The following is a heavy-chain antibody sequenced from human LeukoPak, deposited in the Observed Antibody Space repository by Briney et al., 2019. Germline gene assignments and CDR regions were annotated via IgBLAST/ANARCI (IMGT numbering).Heavy chain of an antibody. J-gene: IGHJ3*02. Sequence: SETLSLTCTVSGGSISSYYWSWIRQPPGKGLEWIGYIYYSGSTNYNPSLKSRVTISVDTSKNQFSLKLSSVTAADTAVYYCARGHYGLGLAFDIWGQGTMVTVSS. CDR1: GGSISSYY. CDR2: IYYSGST. V-gene: IGHV4-59*01. CDR3: ARGHYGLGLAFDI. D-gene: IGHD3-10*01.